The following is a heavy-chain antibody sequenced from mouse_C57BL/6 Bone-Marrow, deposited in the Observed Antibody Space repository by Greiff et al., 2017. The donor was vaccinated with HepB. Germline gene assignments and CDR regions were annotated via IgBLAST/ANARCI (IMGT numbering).Heavy chain of an antibody. D-gene: IGHD2-4*01. CDR1: GYTFTSYW. V-gene: IGHV1-50*01. J-gene: IGHJ3*01. CDR2: IDPSDSYT. CDR3: ARERDDYPAWFAY. Sequence: QVQLQQPGAELVKPGASVKLSCKASGYTFTSYWMQWVKQRPGQGLEWIGEIDPSDSYTNYNQKFKGKSTLTVDKSSSTAYMQLSSLTSEDSAVYYCARERDDYPAWFAYWGQGTLVTVSA.